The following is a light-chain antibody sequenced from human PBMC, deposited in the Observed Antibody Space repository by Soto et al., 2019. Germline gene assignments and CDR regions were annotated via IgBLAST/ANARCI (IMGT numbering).Light chain of an antibody. J-gene: IGKJ1*01. CDR3: QQYNSYSGT. V-gene: IGKV1-5*01. Sequence: DIKMTQYPSALSASLGDRGSSTCRASQSISSWLAWYQQKPGKAPKLLIYDASSLESGVPSRFSGSGSGTEFTLTISSLQPDDFASYSCQQYNSYSGTFGQGTKVDIK. CDR1: QSISSW. CDR2: DAS.